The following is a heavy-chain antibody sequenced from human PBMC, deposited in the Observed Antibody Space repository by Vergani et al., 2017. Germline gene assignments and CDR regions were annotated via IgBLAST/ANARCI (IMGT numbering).Heavy chain of an antibody. CDR2: ISYDGINK. CDR3: ARDSQSVVVMDNWYFDL. J-gene: IGHJ2*01. CDR1: SFTFSSYA. D-gene: IGHD2-15*01. Sequence: QMQLVESGGGVVQPGTSLRLSCAASSFTFSSYAMHWVRQAPGKGLEWVAVISYDGINKYYADSVKGRFTISRDNSKNTLYLQMNSLRAEDTAVYYCARDSQSVVVMDNWYFDLWGRGTLVTVSS. V-gene: IGHV3-30-3*01.